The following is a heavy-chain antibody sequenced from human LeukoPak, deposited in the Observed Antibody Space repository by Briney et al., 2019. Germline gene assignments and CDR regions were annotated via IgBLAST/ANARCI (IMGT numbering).Heavy chain of an antibody. V-gene: IGHV4-59*01. J-gene: IGHJ4*02. CDR2: IYYSGST. Sequence: SETLSLTCTVSGGSISSYYWSWIRQPPGKGLEWIGYIYYSGSTNYNPSLKSRVTISVDTSKNQFSLKLSSVTAADTAVYYCAREGDYDSSGYYSYYFDYWGQGTLVTVSS. D-gene: IGHD3-22*01. CDR1: GGSISSYY. CDR3: AREGDYDSSGYYSYYFDY.